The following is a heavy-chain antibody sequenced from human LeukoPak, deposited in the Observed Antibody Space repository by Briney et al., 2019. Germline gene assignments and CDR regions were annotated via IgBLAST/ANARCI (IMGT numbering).Heavy chain of an antibody. J-gene: IGHJ4*02. CDR1: GFTFSNYW. D-gene: IGHD3-22*01. V-gene: IGHV3-7*01. Sequence: SGGSLRLSCAASGFTFSNYWMGWVRQAPGKGLEWVANIKQDGSEKRYVDPVKGRFTISRDNAKNSLYLQMDSLRTEDTAVYYCARAIRHYDSSGYYEGAFDYWGQGTLVTVSS. CDR2: IKQDGSEK. CDR3: ARAIRHYDSSGYYEGAFDY.